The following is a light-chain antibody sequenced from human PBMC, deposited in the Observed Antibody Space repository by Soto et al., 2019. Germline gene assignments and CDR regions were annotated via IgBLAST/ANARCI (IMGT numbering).Light chain of an antibody. CDR3: QKYNTARWT. Sequence: DIQMTQSPSSLSASVGDRVTITCRASQAISNYLAWYQQKPGRVPELLIYATSTLQSGVPSRFSGSGSGTEFTLTISSLQPEDVANYYCQKYNTARWTFXQGTKVDIK. J-gene: IGKJ1*01. V-gene: IGKV1-27*01. CDR2: ATS. CDR1: QAISNY.